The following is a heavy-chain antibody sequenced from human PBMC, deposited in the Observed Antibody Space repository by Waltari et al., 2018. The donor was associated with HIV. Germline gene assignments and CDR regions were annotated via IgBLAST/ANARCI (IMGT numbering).Heavy chain of an antibody. CDR2: IGGIGATI. D-gene: IGHD3-10*01. Sequence: EVQLLDSGGGLVQPGGSMRLSCAASGFSFSNYGMSVARLATGRGLGWVSAIGGIGATIYYADAVKGRFTISRDNSRNILYLQMNSLRAEDTALYFCAKLNTGSEDWGQGTLVTVSS. V-gene: IGHV3-23*01. J-gene: IGHJ4*02. CDR1: GFSFSNYG. CDR3: AKLNTGSED.